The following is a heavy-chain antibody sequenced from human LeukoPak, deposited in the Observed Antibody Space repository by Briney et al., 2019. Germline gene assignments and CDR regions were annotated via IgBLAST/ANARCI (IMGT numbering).Heavy chain of an antibody. J-gene: IGHJ5*02. CDR2: TVSRGTT. CDR1: GFTFPSDA. CDR3: AKCSTSAYTTGWCNWIDP. V-gene: IGHV3-23*01. Sequence: PGGSLRLSCVASGFTFPSDAMNWVRQAPGKGLEWVSSTVSRGTTQYADSVKGRFTVSRDTSKNTLYLQMNSLRADDTAVYYCAKCSTSAYTTGWCNWIDPWGQGTLVTVSS. D-gene: IGHD6-19*01.